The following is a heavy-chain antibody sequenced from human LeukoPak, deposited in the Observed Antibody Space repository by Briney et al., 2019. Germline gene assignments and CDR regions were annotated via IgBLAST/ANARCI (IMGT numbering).Heavy chain of an antibody. Sequence: ASVKVSCKASGHTFIHYWMHWVRQVRGQGPEWMGFIDGETGNTRYAQNFQGRITMTRDTSTGTVFMDLSSLRFDDTAVYYCARDPGGNHFGPGTYFAYWGQGSLVTVSS. V-gene: IGHV1-46*01. J-gene: IGHJ4*02. CDR2: IDGETGNT. CDR1: GHTFIHYW. CDR3: ARDPGGNHFGPGTYFAY. D-gene: IGHD3-10*01.